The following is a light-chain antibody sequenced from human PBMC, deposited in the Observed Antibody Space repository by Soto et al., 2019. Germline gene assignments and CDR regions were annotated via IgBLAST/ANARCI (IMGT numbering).Light chain of an antibody. CDR3: QQYANSHGT. CDR1: QSVSTNY. V-gene: IGKV3-20*01. CDR2: GAS. Sequence: EKLMTQSPGTLSLSPGERATLSCRASQSVSTNYVAWYQQKPGQAPRLLIYGASSRASGIPDRFRGSGSGTDFTLTISRLEPEDFAVYYCQQYANSHGTFGQGTKVDIK. J-gene: IGKJ1*01.